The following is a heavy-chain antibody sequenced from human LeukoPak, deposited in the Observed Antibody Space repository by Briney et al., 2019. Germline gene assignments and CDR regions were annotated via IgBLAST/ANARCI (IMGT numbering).Heavy chain of an antibody. Sequence: PGGSLRLSCTASGFTFSSYAMTWVRQAPGKGLERVSVISGIGTTTYYADSVKGRFTISRDNSKNTLFLQMNSLRVEDTATYYCTKKRTTSVTDWFDPWGQGTLVTVSS. CDR3: TKKRTTSVTDWFDP. CDR1: GFTFSSYA. D-gene: IGHD4-17*01. CDR2: ISGIGTTT. J-gene: IGHJ5*02. V-gene: IGHV3-23*01.